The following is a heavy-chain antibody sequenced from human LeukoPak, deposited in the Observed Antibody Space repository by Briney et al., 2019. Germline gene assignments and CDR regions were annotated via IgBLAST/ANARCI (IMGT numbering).Heavy chain of an antibody. V-gene: IGHV3-9*01. CDR3: ARGRSGTYYDGAFDI. Sequence: GGSLRLSCAASGFTFYDYAIHWVRQAPGKGLEWVSGISWNSGSKDYADSVKGRFTVSRDNAKNSLYLQMSSLRTEDTALYYCARGRSGTYYDGAFDIWGQGTMVTVSS. CDR1: GFTFYDYA. D-gene: IGHD1-26*01. CDR2: ISWNSGSK. J-gene: IGHJ3*02.